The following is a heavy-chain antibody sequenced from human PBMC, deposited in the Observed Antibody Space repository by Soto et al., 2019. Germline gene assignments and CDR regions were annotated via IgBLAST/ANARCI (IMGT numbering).Heavy chain of an antibody. D-gene: IGHD1-1*01. CDR1: RYIFTAYF. Sequence: QVQLVQSGAEVKKPGASVKVSCKAPRYIFTAYFMHWVRQAPGQGLEWMGWINANTGATHYGLSFQGRVTMTRDTSISTAYMELSSLRSDDTAVYYCASHDPGARFDPWGQGTLVIVSS. J-gene: IGHJ5*02. V-gene: IGHV1-2*02. CDR3: ASHDPGARFDP. CDR2: INANTGAT.